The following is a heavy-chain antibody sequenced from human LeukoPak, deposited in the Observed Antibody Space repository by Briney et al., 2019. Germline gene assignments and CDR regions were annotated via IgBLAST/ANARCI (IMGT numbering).Heavy chain of an antibody. Sequence: GGSLRLSCAASGFTVSSNSINWVRQAPGKGLEWVSAIYSDGSTYYADSVKGRFTISRANSKNTLYLQMNSLRAEDTAVYYCARVSGAARSFDYWGQGTLVTVSS. CDR2: IYSDGST. J-gene: IGHJ4*02. D-gene: IGHD6-6*01. V-gene: IGHV3-53*01. CDR3: ARVSGAARSFDY. CDR1: GFTVSSNS.